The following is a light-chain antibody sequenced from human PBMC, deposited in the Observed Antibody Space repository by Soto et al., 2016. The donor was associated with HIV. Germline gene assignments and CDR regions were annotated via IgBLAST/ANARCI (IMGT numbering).Light chain of an antibody. CDR1: QGIGNW. CDR2: TAS. J-gene: IGKJ4*01. CDR3: RQSYTTPLT. Sequence: DIQMTQSPSSVSASVGDRVTITCRASQGIGNWLAWYQQKPGKAPKLLIYTASTLQSGVASRFSGGGSGAEFTLTISNLQPEDFATYYCRQSYTTPLTFGGGTKVEI. V-gene: IGKV1-12*01.